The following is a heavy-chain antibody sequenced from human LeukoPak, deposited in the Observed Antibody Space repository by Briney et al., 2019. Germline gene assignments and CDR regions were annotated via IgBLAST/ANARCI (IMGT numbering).Heavy chain of an antibody. J-gene: IGHJ4*02. CDR2: IYYSGST. CDR3: ARAVPYCSSTSCYRRFDY. Sequence: PSETLSLTCTVSGGSISSGGYYWCWIRQHPGKGLEWIGYIYYSGSTYYNPSLKSRVTISVDTSKNQFSLKLSSVTAADTAVYYCARAVPYCSSTSCYRRFDYWGQGTLVTVSS. D-gene: IGHD2-2*01. CDR1: GGSISSGGYY. V-gene: IGHV4-31*03.